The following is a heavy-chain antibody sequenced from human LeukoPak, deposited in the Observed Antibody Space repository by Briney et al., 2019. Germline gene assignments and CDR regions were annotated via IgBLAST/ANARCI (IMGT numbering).Heavy chain of an antibody. Sequence: ASVTVSCKASGYTFTGYYIHWVRQAPGQGLAWMGWINPNSGGTNYAQKFQGRVTMNRDRSINTAYMEVTRLKSDDTAIYYCARDPPPVIVGGTTADYWGQGTLVTVSS. J-gene: IGHJ4*02. V-gene: IGHV1-2*02. D-gene: IGHD1-26*01. CDR1: GYTFTGYY. CDR2: INPNSGGT. CDR3: ARDPPPVIVGGTTADY.